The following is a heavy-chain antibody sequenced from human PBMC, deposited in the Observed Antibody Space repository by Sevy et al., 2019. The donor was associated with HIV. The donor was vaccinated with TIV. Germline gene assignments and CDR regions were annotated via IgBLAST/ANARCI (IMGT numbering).Heavy chain of an antibody. CDR3: AKTPFMDFWNDYYSFYFDF. J-gene: IGHJ4*02. CDR1: GFNFNNYA. CDR2: ISFSGSKT. V-gene: IGHV3-23*01. Sequence: GGYLRLSCAAAGFNFNNYAMTWVRQAPGKGLEWVSGISFSGSKTYYAESVKGRFSISRDTSKNTLYLQMNNVRVEDTAVYFCAKTPFMDFWNDYYSFYFDFWGQGTLVTVSS. D-gene: IGHD3-3*01.